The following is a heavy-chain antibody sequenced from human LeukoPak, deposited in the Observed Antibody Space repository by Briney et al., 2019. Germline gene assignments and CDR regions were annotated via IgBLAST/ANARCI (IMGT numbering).Heavy chain of an antibody. Sequence: SETLSLTCTVSGGPVSSGSYYWSWIRQPPGKELEWIGYIYYSGSTNYNPSLKSRVTISVDTSKNQFSLKLSSVTAADTAVYYCARDRDAFDIWGQGTMVTVSS. CDR3: ARDRDAFDI. CDR1: GGPVSSGSYY. J-gene: IGHJ3*02. CDR2: IYYSGST. V-gene: IGHV4-61*01.